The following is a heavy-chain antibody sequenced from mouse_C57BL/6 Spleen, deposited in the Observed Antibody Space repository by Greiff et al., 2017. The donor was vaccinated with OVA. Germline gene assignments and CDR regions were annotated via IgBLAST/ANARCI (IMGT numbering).Heavy chain of an antibody. CDR2: ISSGGSYT. Sequence: VQLKESGGDLVKPGGSLKLSCAASGFTFSSYGMSWVRQTPDKRLEWVATISSGGSYTYYPDSVKGRFTISRDNAKNTLYLQMSSLKSEDTAMYYCARHGGDDDCDYWGKGTTLTVSS. D-gene: IGHD2-12*01. J-gene: IGHJ2*01. CDR1: GFTFSSYG. V-gene: IGHV5-6*01. CDR3: ARHGGDDDCDY.